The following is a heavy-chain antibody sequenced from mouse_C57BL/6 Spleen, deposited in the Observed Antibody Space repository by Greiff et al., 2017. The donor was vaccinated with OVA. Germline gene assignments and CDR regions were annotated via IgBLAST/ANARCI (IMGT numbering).Heavy chain of an antibody. Sequence: QVQLKESGPGLVQPSQSLSITCTVSGFSLTSYGVHWVRQSPGKGLEWLGVIWSGGSTDYNAAFISSLSISKDNSKSQVFFKMTSLQADDTAIYYCASMITTEAMDYWGQGTSVTVSS. J-gene: IGHJ4*01. CDR2: IWSGGST. CDR1: GFSLTSYG. CDR3: ASMITTEAMDY. D-gene: IGHD2-4*01. V-gene: IGHV2-2*01.